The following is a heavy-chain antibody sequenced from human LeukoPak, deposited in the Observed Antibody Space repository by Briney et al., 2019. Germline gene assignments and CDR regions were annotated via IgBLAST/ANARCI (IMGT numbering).Heavy chain of an antibody. CDR3: ATCIVVVPADMKGTTDFDY. Sequence: RGSLRLSCAASGFTFSSYWMSWVRQAPGKGLEWVANIKQDGSEKYYVDSVKARFTISRDNAKNSLYLQMNSLRAEDTAVYYCATCIVVVPADMKGTTDFDYWGQGTLVTVSS. CDR1: GFTFSSYW. V-gene: IGHV3-7*01. J-gene: IGHJ4*02. CDR2: IKQDGSEK. D-gene: IGHD2-2*01.